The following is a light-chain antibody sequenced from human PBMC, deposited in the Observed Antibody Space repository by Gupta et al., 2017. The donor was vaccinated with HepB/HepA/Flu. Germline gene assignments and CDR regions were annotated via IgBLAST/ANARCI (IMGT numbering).Light chain of an antibody. CDR2: ERS. J-gene: IGKJ4*01. Sequence: LTQSPATLSLSPGDRATLSCRASQTVSTYLAWYQQKPGQSPRLLIYERSNRATGIPVRFSGSASGTDFTLTISSLEPEDFAVYFCHQRSTWPLTFGGGTKVEIK. V-gene: IGKV3-11*01. CDR1: QTVSTY. CDR3: HQRSTWPLT.